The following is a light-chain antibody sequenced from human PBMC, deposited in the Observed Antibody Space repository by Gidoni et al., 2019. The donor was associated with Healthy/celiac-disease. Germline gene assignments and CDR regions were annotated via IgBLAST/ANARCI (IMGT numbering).Light chain of an antibody. Sequence: EIVLTQSPGTLSLSPGERATLSCRASQSVSSSYLAWYQQKPGQAPRPLIYGASSRATGIPDGFSGSGSGTDFTLTISRLEPEDFAVYYCQQYGSSPETFGQGTKVEIK. CDR2: GAS. CDR3: QQYGSSPET. J-gene: IGKJ1*01. V-gene: IGKV3-20*01. CDR1: QSVSSSY.